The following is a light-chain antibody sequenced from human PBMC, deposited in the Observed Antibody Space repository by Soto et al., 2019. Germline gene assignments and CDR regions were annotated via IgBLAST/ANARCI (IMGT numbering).Light chain of an antibody. J-gene: IGLJ1*01. Sequence: PPSPPGPPGQPITNPRTGNSRAVGGYHYVSWYQQHPGKAPKLMISEVNKRPSGVPDRFSGSTSGNSASLTVSGLQAEDEADYYCSSYAGSDNFVFGTGTKVTVL. CDR1: SRAVGGYHY. CDR2: EVN. V-gene: IGLV2-8*01. CDR3: SSYAGSDNFV.